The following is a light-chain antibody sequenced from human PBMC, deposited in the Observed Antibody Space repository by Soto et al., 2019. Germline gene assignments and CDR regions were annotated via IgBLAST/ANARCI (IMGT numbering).Light chain of an antibody. J-gene: IGKJ3*01. Sequence: DIQMTQSPSSLSASVGDRVTITCRASQSISSYLHWYQQKPGKAPKLLIYAASSLQSGVPSRLSGSGSGTDFTLTISSLQPEDFATYYCQQSYSTPLTFGPGTKVDIK. CDR2: AAS. CDR3: QQSYSTPLT. CDR1: QSISSY. V-gene: IGKV1-39*01.